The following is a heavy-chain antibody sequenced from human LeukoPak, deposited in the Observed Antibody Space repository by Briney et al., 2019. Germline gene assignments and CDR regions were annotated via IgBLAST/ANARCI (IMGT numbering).Heavy chain of an antibody. CDR2: ISYDGSNK. J-gene: IGHJ5*02. Sequence: AGGSLRLSCAASGFTFSSYAMHWVRQAAGKGLEWVAVISYDGSNKYYADSVKGRFTISRDNSKNTLYLQMSSLRAEDTAVYYCARVGVFGQLALHLYWFDPWGQGTLVTVSS. CDR3: ARVGVFGQLALHLYWFDP. V-gene: IGHV3-30*15. D-gene: IGHD6-6*01. CDR1: GFTFSSYA.